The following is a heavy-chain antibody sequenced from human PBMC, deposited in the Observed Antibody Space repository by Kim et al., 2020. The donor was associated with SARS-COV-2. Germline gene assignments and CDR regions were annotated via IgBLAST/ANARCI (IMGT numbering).Heavy chain of an antibody. CDR2: IYYSGST. D-gene: IGHD2-2*01. Sequence: SETLSLTCTVSGGSISSSSYYWGWIRQPPGKGLEWIGSIYYSGSTYYNPSLKSRVTISVDTSKNQFSLKLSSVTAADTAVYYCARLGRSSISPWGQGTLVTVSS. CDR3: ARLGRSSISP. J-gene: IGHJ5*02. V-gene: IGHV4-39*01. CDR1: GGSISSSSYY.